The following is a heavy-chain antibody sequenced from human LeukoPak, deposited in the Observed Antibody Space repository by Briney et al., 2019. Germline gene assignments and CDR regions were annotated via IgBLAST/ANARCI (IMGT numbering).Heavy chain of an antibody. CDR1: GGTFSSYA. D-gene: IGHD2-2*02. CDR3: ARTPCSSTSCHMYYFDY. V-gene: IGHV1-69*01. J-gene: IGHJ4*02. CDR2: IIPIFGTA. Sequence: SVKVSCKASGGTFSSYAISWVRQAPGQGLEWMGGIIPIFGTANYAQKFQGRVTITADESTSTAYMELSSLRSEDTAVYYCARTPCSSTSCHMYYFDYWGQGSLVTVSS.